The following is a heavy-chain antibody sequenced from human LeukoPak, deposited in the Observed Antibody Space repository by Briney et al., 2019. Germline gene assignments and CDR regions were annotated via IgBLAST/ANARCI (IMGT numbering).Heavy chain of an antibody. J-gene: IGHJ5*02. CDR2: INPNSGGT. Sequence: ASVKVSCKASGYTFTGYYMHWVRQAPGQGLEWMGWINPNSGGTNYAQKFQGRVTMTRDTSISTAYMEQSRLRSDDTAVYYCAREPRRGHWFDPWGQGTLVTVSS. V-gene: IGHV1-2*02. CDR1: GYTFTGYY. CDR3: AREPRRGHWFDP.